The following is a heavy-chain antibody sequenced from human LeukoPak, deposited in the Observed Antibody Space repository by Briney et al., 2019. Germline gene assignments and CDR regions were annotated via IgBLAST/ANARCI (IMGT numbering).Heavy chain of an antibody. J-gene: IGHJ4*02. Sequence: GGSVRLSCAASGFTFSSYSMNWVRQAPGKGLEWVSSISSSSSYIYYADSVKGRFTISRDNAKNSLYLQMNSLRAEDTAVYYCARDGLYSGYDSANYWGRGTLVTVSS. V-gene: IGHV3-21*01. D-gene: IGHD5-12*01. CDR3: ARDGLYSGYDSANY. CDR2: ISSSSSYI. CDR1: GFTFSSYS.